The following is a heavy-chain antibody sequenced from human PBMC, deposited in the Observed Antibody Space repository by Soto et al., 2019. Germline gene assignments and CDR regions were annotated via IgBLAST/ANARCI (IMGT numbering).Heavy chain of an antibody. Sequence: PGESLKISCKGSGFSFTTYWIAWVRQMPGKGLEWMGIIYPGDSKTTYSPSFQAQVTISADKSINTAYLQWSSLKASDTATYYCAGPYYDLLSGYHYYYYGMDVWGQGTTVTVSS. CDR3: AGPYYDLLSGYHYYYYGMDV. J-gene: IGHJ6*02. D-gene: IGHD3-3*01. CDR1: GFSFTTYW. CDR2: IYPGDSKT. V-gene: IGHV5-51*01.